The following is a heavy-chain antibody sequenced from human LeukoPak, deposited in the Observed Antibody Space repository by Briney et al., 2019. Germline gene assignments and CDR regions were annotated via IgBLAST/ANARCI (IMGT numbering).Heavy chain of an antibody. D-gene: IGHD4-17*01. CDR3: ARALGDYVFFDY. CDR2: INAGNGNT. CDR1: GYTFTSYA. Sequence: ASVKVSCKASGYTFTSYAMHWVRQAPGQRLEWMGWINAGNGNTKYSQKFQGRVTITRDTSASTAYMELSSLRSEDTAVYYCARALGDYVFFDYWGQGTLVTVSS. J-gene: IGHJ4*02. V-gene: IGHV1-3*01.